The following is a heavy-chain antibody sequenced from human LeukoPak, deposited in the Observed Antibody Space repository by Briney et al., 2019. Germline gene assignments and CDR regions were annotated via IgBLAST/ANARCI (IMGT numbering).Heavy chain of an antibody. CDR1: GFLFSSYA. J-gene: IGHJ4*02. CDR3: ARVGGALLWFGELWD. CDR2: ISDDGSNK. Sequence: GGALRLSCAASGFLFSSYAIHWVPLAPGKGLERVAVISDDGSNKNYADTLKGRFTVSRDNSTNTLYLQMNSLRAADTAVYYCARVGGALLWFGELWDWGQGTLVTVSS. V-gene: IGHV3-30-3*01. D-gene: IGHD3-10*01.